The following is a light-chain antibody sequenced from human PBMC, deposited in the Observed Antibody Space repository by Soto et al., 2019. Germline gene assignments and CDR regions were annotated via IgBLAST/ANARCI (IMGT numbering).Light chain of an antibody. Sequence: QSVLTQPRSVSGSPGESVTISCAAASSDLRTFHYVSWFQQYPAKAPKLIIFDVTNRPSGVPDRFSGSKSGNTASLTISGLQPDDEADYYCCSYAGRYTHVFGTGTKVTVL. CDR1: SSDLRTFHY. V-gene: IGLV2-11*01. J-gene: IGLJ1*01. CDR2: DVT. CDR3: CSYAGRYTHV.